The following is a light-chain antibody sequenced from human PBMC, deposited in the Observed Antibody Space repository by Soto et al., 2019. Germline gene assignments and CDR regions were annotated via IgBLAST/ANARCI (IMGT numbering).Light chain of an antibody. CDR1: QDIRTE. CDR2: GAT. CDR3: LQDYNYPRT. J-gene: IGKJ1*01. Sequence: ALQMTQSPSSLSASVGDRVTITCRASQDIRTELGWYQQKPGKAPKLLIYGATTLQSGVPSRFSGSGSGTDFTLTISGLQPEDVATDYCLQDYNYPRTVGQGTKVEVK. V-gene: IGKV1-6*01.